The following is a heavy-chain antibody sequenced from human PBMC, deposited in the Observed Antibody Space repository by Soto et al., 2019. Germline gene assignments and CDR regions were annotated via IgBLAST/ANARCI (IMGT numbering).Heavy chain of an antibody. CDR3: ARGQGYYYDSSGYRDY. Sequence: ASVKVSCKASGYTFTGYYMHWVREAPGQGLEWMGWMNPNSGGTNYAQKFQGRVTMTRDTSISTAYMELSRLRSDDTAVYYCARGQGYYYDSSGYRDYWGQGTLVTVSS. V-gene: IGHV1-2*02. CDR2: MNPNSGGT. CDR1: GYTFTGYY. D-gene: IGHD3-22*01. J-gene: IGHJ4*02.